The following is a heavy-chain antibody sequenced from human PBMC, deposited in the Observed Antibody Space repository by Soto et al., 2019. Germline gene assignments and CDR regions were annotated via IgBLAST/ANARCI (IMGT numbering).Heavy chain of an antibody. CDR3: ARGHYGMDV. J-gene: IGHJ6*02. Sequence: NPGGSLRLSCAASGFTFSDYYMSWVRQAPGKGPEWISYITPSGSTISYADSVKGRFTISRDNAKNSVYLQMNSLRAEDTAVYYCARGHYGMDVWRQGTTVTVSS. V-gene: IGHV3-11*01. CDR2: ITPSGSTI. CDR1: GFTFSDYY.